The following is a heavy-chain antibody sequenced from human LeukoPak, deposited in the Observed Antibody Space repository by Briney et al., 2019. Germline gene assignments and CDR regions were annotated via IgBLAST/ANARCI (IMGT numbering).Heavy chain of an antibody. V-gene: IGHV3-23*01. CDR3: AHHGLGMATTGTFDY. Sequence: GGSLRLSCAASGFTFSSYAMSWVRQAPGKGLEWVSAISGSGGSTYYADSVKGRFTISRDNSKNTLYMQMNSLRAEDTAVYYSAHHGLGMATTGTFDYWGQGTLVTVSS. D-gene: IGHD5-24*01. J-gene: IGHJ4*02. CDR1: GFTFSSYA. CDR2: ISGSGGST.